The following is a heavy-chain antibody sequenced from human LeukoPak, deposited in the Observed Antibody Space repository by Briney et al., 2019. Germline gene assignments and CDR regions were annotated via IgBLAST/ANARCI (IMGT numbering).Heavy chain of an antibody. J-gene: IGHJ6*02. CDR3: ARGLSWFGELSYSMDV. CDR2: ISTGSSPI. D-gene: IGHD3-10*01. V-gene: IGHV3-48*01. CDR1: GFTFGTYA. Sequence: GGSLRLSCAASGFTFGTYAMNWVRQSPGKGLEWVSYISTGSSPIYYADSVKGRFTISRDNAKNSLYLQMHSLRAEDTAIYYCARGLSWFGELSYSMDVWGQGTTVTVSS.